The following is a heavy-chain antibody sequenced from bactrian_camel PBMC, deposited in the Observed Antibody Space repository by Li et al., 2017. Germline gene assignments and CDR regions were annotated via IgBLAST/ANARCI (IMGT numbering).Heavy chain of an antibody. D-gene: IGHD3*01. CDR1: GFTFSDYT. CDR2: ITNTGTTT. CDR3: VRDGYGWWLAN. Sequence: QLVESGGDLVRPGGTLTLSCAASGFTFSDYTMTWVRQAPGKGLEYVSVITNTGTTTYYADSVKGRFTISRDNAKNTLYLQMLSLKPEDTAVYYCVRDGYGWWLANWGQGTQVTVS. V-gene: IGHV3S40*01. J-gene: IGHJ4*01.